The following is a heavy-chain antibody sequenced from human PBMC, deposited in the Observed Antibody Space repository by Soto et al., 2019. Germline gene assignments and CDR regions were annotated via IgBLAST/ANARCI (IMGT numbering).Heavy chain of an antibody. J-gene: IGHJ6*02. D-gene: IGHD1-1*01. CDR3: ARDLWVEPELYYYGMDV. CDR2: IFYSGTT. Sequence: SETLSLTCTVSGDSISSADYYWSWICQTPGKGLEWIGHIFYSGTTYYNPSLKSRLTISVDTSKNHFSLRLTSVTAADTAVYYCARDLWVEPELYYYGMDVWGQGTTVT. V-gene: IGHV4-30-4*01. CDR1: GDSISSADYY.